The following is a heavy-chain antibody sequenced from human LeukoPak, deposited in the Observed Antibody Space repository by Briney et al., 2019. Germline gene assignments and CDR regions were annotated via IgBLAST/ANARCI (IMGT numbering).Heavy chain of an antibody. V-gene: IGHV5-51*01. J-gene: IGHJ6*02. D-gene: IGHD2-2*01. CDR3: AKTYQLPPPYYYYGMDV. CDR1: GYSFTSYW. Sequence: KNGESLKISCKGSGYSFTSYWIGWVRQMPGKGLESMGIIYPADSDTNYSPSFQGHVTISADTSISTAYLQWSSLKASDTAMYYCAKTYQLPPPYYYYGMDVWGQGTTVTVSS. CDR2: IYPADSDT.